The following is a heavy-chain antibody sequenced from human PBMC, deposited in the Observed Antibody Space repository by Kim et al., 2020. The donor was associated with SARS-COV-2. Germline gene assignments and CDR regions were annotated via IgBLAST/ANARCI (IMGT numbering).Heavy chain of an antibody. CDR3: ARSTTVTSFDAFDI. Sequence: SETLSLTCTVSGGSISSYYWSWIRQPPGKGLEWIGYIYYSGSTNYNPSLKSRVTISVDTSKNQFSLKLSSVTAADTAVYYCARSTTVTSFDAFDIWGQGTMVTVSS. D-gene: IGHD4-17*01. CDR1: GGSISSYY. V-gene: IGHV4-59*01. J-gene: IGHJ3*02. CDR2: IYYSGST.